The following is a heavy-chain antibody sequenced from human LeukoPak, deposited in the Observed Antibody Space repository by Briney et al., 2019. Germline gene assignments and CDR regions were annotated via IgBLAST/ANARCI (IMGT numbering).Heavy chain of an antibody. CDR1: GGAFSSYV. Sequence: GASVKVSCKASGGAFSSYVISWVRQAPGQGLEWMGGITPIFGTADYAQKFQGRLTITADKSTSTAYMELSSLRSEDTAIYYCASATLRCSGGSCYEMDVWGKGTTVTVSS. V-gene: IGHV1-69*06. D-gene: IGHD2-15*01. CDR2: ITPIFGTA. J-gene: IGHJ6*04. CDR3: ASATLRCSGGSCYEMDV.